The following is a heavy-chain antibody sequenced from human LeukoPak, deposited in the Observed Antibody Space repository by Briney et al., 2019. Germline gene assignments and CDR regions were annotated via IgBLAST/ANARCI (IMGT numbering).Heavy chain of an antibody. CDR1: GGSISSGSYY. J-gene: IGHJ3*02. D-gene: IGHD6-19*01. CDR2: IYTSGST. V-gene: IGHV4-61*02. CDR3: ARYPTIAVAGTVCRAFDI. Sequence: PSQTLSLTCTVSGGSISSGSYYWSWIRQPAGNGLEWIGRIYTSGSTNYNPSLKSRVTISVDTSKNQFSLKLRSVTAADTAVYYCARYPTIAVAGTVCRAFDIWGQGTMVTVSS.